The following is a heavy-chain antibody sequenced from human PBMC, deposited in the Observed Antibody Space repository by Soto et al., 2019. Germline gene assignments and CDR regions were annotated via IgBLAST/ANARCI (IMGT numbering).Heavy chain of an antibody. J-gene: IGHJ3*02. CDR1: GAYVNSGDYY. CDR2: IHYSETI. D-gene: IGHD3-22*01. CDR3: ARAHRYYDYPDI. Sequence: QVQLQESGPGLVKASQTLSLTCTVSGAYVNSGDYYWSWVRQPPVRGLEWIGYIHYSETIYYNPSLKSRVQILVETFKNQFYLEVSSVTAADTAVYYCARAHRYYDYPDIWGQGTTVTVSS. V-gene: IGHV4-30-4*01.